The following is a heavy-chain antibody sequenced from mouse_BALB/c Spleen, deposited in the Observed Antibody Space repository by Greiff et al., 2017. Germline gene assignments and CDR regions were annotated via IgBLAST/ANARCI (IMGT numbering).Heavy chain of an antibody. J-gene: IGHJ4*01. V-gene: IGHV1S137*01. CDR2: ISTYYGDA. Sequence: VQLQKSGAELVRPGVSVKISCKGSGYTFTDYAMHWVKQSHAKSLEWIGVISTYYGDASYNQKFKGKATMTVDKSSSTAYMELARLTSEDSAIYYCAKEVRRLYAMDYWGQGTSVTVSS. CDR3: AKEVRRLYAMDY. CDR1: GYTFTDYA. D-gene: IGHD2-14*01.